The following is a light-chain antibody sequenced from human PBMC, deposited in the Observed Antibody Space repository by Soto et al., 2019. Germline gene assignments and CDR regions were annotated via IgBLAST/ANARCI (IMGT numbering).Light chain of an antibody. CDR2: DNN. CDR3: GTWDSSLSAV. CDR1: SSNIGHNY. V-gene: IGLV1-51*01. J-gene: IGLJ2*01. Sequence: QPVLTQPPSVSAAPGQKVTISCSGSSSNIGHNYVSWYQHLPGTAPKLLIYDNNKRPSGIPDRFSGSQSGTSATLGITGLQTGDEADYYCGTWDSSLSAVFGGGTKLTVL.